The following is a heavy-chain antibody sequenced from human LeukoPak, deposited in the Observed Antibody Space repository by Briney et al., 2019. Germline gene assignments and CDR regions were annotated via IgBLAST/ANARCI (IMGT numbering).Heavy chain of an antibody. Sequence: ASVEVSCKASGYTFTDYFIHWVRQAPGQGLEWMGIISPNGGTTNYAQKFQDRVTMTRDTSTSTVYMELSSLRSEDTAVYYCARGYCTNGVCRTFDIWGQGTLVTVSS. D-gene: IGHD2-8*01. CDR2: ISPNGGTT. J-gene: IGHJ4*02. CDR3: ARGYCTNGVCRTFDI. V-gene: IGHV1-46*01. CDR1: GYTFTDYF.